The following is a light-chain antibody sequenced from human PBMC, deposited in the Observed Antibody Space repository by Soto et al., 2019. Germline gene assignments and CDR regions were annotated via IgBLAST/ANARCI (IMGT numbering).Light chain of an antibody. CDR1: HSVSNNY. CDR2: GAS. V-gene: IGKV3-20*01. Sequence: IVLTQSPGPLSLSPGERATLSFSASHSVSNNYLVWYQQHPGQAPRLLIYGASSRATGIPDRFSGSGSGTEFTLTISSLQSEDFAVYFCQQYYDWPRTFGQGTKVDIK. J-gene: IGKJ1*01. CDR3: QQYYDWPRT.